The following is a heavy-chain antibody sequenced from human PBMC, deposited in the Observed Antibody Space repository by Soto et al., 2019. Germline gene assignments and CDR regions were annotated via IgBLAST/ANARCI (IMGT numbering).Heavy chain of an antibody. CDR2: ISTSGGST. CDR1: GFTFSSYA. Sequence: EVQLLESGGGLVQPGGSLRLSCAASGFTFSSYAMSWVRQAPGKGLEWVSSISTSGGSTYYADSVKGRFTISRDNSNNTLYLQMNNLRAEDTAVYYCSLSDRYYGMDVWGVGTTVTVSS. V-gene: IGHV3-23*01. J-gene: IGHJ6*04. CDR3: SLSDRYYGMDV.